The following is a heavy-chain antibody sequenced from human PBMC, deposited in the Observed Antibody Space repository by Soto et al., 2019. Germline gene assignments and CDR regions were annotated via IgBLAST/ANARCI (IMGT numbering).Heavy chain of an antibody. CDR3: AVCSSTSCYWFDP. V-gene: IGHV1-69*13. CDR1: GGTFSGYA. CDR2: IIPIFGTA. D-gene: IGHD2-2*01. J-gene: IGHJ5*02. Sequence: SVKVSWKASGGTFSGYAISWVRQAPGQGLEWMGGIIPIFGTANYAQKFQGRVTITADESTSTAYMELSSLRSEDTAVYYCAVCSSTSCYWFDPWGQGTLVTVSS.